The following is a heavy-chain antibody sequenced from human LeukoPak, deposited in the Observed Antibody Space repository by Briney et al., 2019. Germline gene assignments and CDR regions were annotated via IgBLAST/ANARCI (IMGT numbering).Heavy chain of an antibody. J-gene: IGHJ4*02. Sequence: ASVKVSCKASGYTFTGYYMHWVRQAPGQGLEWMGWINPNSGGTNYAQKFQGWVTMTRDTSISTVYMELSRLRSDDTAVYYCAMLYDSSGYYFDFWGQGTLVTVSS. CDR1: GYTFTGYY. D-gene: IGHD3-22*01. CDR2: INPNSGGT. CDR3: AMLYDSSGYYFDF. V-gene: IGHV1-2*04.